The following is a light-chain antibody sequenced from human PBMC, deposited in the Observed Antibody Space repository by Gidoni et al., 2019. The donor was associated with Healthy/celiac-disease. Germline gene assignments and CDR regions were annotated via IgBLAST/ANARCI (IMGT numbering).Light chain of an antibody. V-gene: IGKV3-11*01. Sequence: DIVLTPSPATLSLSPGERATPSCRASQIVSSYLAWCQQKPGQAPRLLIYDASNRATGIAARCSGSGSGTDVTLTISSLEPEDDAVYYCQQRSNRPLLTFGQGTKLEIK. CDR3: QQRSNRPLLT. CDR1: QIVSSY. CDR2: DAS. J-gene: IGKJ2*01.